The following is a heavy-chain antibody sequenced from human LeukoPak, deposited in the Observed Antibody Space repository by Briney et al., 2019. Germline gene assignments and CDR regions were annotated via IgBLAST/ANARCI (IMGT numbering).Heavy chain of an antibody. V-gene: IGHV3-7*03. Sequence: GGSLRLSCAASGFTFSSYWMSWVRQAPGKGLEWVANIKQDGSEKYYVDSVKGRFTISRDNAKNSLYLQMNSLRAEDTAVYYCARDIPPQYSGYDDAFDIWGQGTMDTVSS. CDR2: IKQDGSEK. J-gene: IGHJ3*02. D-gene: IGHD5-12*01. CDR1: GFTFSSYW. CDR3: ARDIPPQYSGYDDAFDI.